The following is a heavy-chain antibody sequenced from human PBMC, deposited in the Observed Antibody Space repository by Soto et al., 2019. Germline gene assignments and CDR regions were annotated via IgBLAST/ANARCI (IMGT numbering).Heavy chain of an antibody. J-gene: IGHJ6*02. D-gene: IGHD1-26*01. CDR1: GFSLSTNGVG. CDR2: FFWEGDK. CDR3: AQTAVRGNYYYGKDV. Sequence: QITLKESGPTLVKPTQTLTLTCTFSGFSLSTNGVGVGWIRQPPGKALEWLAVFFWEGDKRYSPSLKSRLTITKDTSRNQVVLTMTNMDPADTGTYYCAQTAVRGNYYYGKDVWGQGTTVTVSS. V-gene: IGHV2-5*02.